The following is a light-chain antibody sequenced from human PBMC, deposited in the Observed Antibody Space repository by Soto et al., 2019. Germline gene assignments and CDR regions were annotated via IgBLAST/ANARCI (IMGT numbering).Light chain of an antibody. Sequence: EIVMTQSPSTLPVSPGERATISCRASQSVSSNLAWYQQKPGQAPRLLIYGASTRTSGIPARFSGSGSGTEFTLTISSLQSEDFAVYYCQQYNNWPWTFGQGTKVEIK. CDR1: QSVSSN. V-gene: IGKV3-15*01. CDR2: GAS. CDR3: QQYNNWPWT. J-gene: IGKJ1*01.